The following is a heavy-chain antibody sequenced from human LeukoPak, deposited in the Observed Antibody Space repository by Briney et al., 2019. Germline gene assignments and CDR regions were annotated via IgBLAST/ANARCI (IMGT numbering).Heavy chain of an antibody. CDR3: ARGDGIAASFDY. V-gene: IGHV1-69*05. CDR1: GGTFNSYS. D-gene: IGHD6-13*01. J-gene: IGHJ4*02. Sequence: ASVKVSCKASGGTFNSYSISWVRQAPGQGREWMGGIIPIFGTADYAQNFQGRVTITTDESTSTVYMELSSLRSEDTAVYYCARGDGIAASFDYWGQGTLVTVSS. CDR2: IIPIFGTA.